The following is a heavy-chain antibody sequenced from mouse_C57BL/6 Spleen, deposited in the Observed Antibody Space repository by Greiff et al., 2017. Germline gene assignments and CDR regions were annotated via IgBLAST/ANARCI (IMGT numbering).Heavy chain of an antibody. CDR2: IRNKANGYTT. J-gene: IGHJ2*01. CDR3: ARLAYDYDEDY. V-gene: IGHV7-3*01. CDR1: GFTFTDYY. Sequence: EVQVVESGGGLVQPGGSLSLSCAASGFTFTDYYMSWVRQPPGKALEWLGFIRNKANGYTTEYSASVKGRFTISRDNSQSILYLQMNALRAEDSATYYCARLAYDYDEDYWGQGTTLTVSS. D-gene: IGHD2-4*01.